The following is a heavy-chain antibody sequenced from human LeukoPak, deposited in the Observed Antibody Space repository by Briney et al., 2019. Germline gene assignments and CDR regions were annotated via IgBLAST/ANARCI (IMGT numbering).Heavy chain of an antibody. V-gene: IGHV4-59*01. CDR1: GGSISSYY. CDR2: IYYSGST. Sequence: PSETLSLTCTVSGGSISSYYWSWIRQPPGKGLEWIGYIYYSGSTNYNPSLKSRVTISVDTSKNQFSLKLSSVTAADTAVYYCARVYYRRLQYWYFDLWGRGTLVTVSS. CDR3: ARVYYRRLQYWYFDL. J-gene: IGHJ2*01. D-gene: IGHD3-22*01.